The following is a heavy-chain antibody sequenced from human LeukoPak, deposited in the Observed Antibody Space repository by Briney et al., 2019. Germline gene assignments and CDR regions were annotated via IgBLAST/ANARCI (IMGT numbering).Heavy chain of an antibody. V-gene: IGHV3-30-3*01. CDR1: GFTFSSYA. D-gene: IGHD3-3*01. Sequence: GGSLRLSSAASGFTFSSYAMHWVRQAPGKGLEWVAVISYDGSNKYYADSVKGRFTISRDNSKNTLYLQMNSLRAEDTAVYYCARDPTTIWSGYYDDYWGQGTLVTVSS. J-gene: IGHJ4*02. CDR3: ARDPTTIWSGYYDDY. CDR2: ISYDGSNK.